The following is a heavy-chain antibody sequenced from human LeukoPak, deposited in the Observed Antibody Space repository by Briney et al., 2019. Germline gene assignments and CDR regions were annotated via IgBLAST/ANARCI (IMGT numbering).Heavy chain of an antibody. CDR3: ARERGSGGLFDY. CDR1: GDSISSYY. CDR2: IYYSGST. J-gene: IGHJ4*02. D-gene: IGHD3-10*01. V-gene: IGHV4-59*01. Sequence: SEPLSLTCSVSGDSISSYYWSWIRQPPGKGLEWLGYIYYSGSTDYNPSLKSRVTISVDTSKNQFSLNLSSVTAADTAVYYCARERGSGGLFDYWGQGTLVTVSS.